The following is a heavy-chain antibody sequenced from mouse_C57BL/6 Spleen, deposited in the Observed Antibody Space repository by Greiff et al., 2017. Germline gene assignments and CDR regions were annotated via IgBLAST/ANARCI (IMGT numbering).Heavy chain of an antibody. D-gene: IGHD5-5*01. J-gene: IGHJ3*01. Sequence: EVKVVESGGGLVKPGGSLKLSCAASGFTFSSYAMSWVRQTPEKRLEWVATISDGGSYTYYPDNVKGRFTISRDNAKNNLYLQMSHLKSEDTAMYYCARGGLLPTEGFAYWGQGTLVTVSA. CDR3: ARGGLLPTEGFAY. CDR1: GFTFSSYA. V-gene: IGHV5-4*03. CDR2: ISDGGSYT.